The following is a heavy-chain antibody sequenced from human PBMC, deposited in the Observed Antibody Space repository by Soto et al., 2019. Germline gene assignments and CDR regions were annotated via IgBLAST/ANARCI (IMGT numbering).Heavy chain of an antibody. CDR1: GGSVSSGSYY. Sequence: SETLSLTCTVSGGSVSSGSYYWSWIRQPPGKGLEWIGYIYYSGSTNYNPSLKSRVTISVDTSKNQFSLKLSSVTAADTAVYYCAKSDHSAWYYFDYWGQGTLITVSS. D-gene: IGHD6-19*01. CDR2: IYYSGST. CDR3: AKSDHSAWYYFDY. J-gene: IGHJ4*02. V-gene: IGHV4-61*01.